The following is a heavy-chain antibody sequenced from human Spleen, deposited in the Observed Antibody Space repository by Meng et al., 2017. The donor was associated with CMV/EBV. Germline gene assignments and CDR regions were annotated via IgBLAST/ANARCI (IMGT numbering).Heavy chain of an antibody. J-gene: IGHJ4*02. CDR1: GGSISSYY. V-gene: IGHV4-59*01. CDR2: IYYSGST. D-gene: IGHD6-13*01. CDR3: ARDLVAAAGSWFDY. Sequence: SETLSLTCTVSGGSISSYYWSWIRQPPGKGLEWIGYIYYSGSTNYNPSPKSRVTISVDTSKNQFSLKLSSVTAADTAVYYCARDLVAAAGSWFDYWGQGTLVTVSS.